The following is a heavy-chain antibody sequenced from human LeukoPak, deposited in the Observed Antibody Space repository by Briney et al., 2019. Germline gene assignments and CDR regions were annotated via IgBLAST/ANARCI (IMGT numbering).Heavy chain of an antibody. CDR2: IYYTGDT. Sequence: SETLSPTCTLSGVSISSYYWSWIRLPPGKALEWIANIYYTGDTNYNPSLQSRVTISVDASKGQFSLNLGSVTAADTAVYYCARGFQWHPKPNAFDIWGQGTMVTVSS. D-gene: IGHD2-8*01. CDR1: GVSISSYY. CDR3: ARGFQWHPKPNAFDI. V-gene: IGHV4-59*01. J-gene: IGHJ3*02.